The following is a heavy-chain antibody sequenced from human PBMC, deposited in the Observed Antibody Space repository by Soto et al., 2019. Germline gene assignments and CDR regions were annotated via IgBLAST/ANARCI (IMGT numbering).Heavy chain of an antibody. CDR1: GGSFSGYY. V-gene: IGHV4-34*01. Sequence: QVQLQQWGAGLLKPSETLSLTCAVYGGSFSGYYWSWIRQPPGKGLEWIGEINHSGSTNYNPSLKSRVTISVDTSKNQFSLKLSSVTAADTAEYYCARGAARTVTYYYGSGSYRRFDPWGQGTLVTVSS. D-gene: IGHD3-10*01. CDR3: ARGAARTVTYYYGSGSYRRFDP. CDR2: INHSGST. J-gene: IGHJ5*02.